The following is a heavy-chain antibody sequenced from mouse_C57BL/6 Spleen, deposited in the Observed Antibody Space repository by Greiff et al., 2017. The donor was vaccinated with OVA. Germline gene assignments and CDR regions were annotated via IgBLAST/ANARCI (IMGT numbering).Heavy chain of an antibody. CDR3: ARSGYGSLMDY. CDR1: GYTFTDYY. D-gene: IGHD1-1*01. V-gene: IGHV1-26*01. Sequence: VQLQQSGPELVKPGASVKISCKASGYTFTDYYMNWVKQSHGKSLEWIGDINPNNGGTSYNQKFKGKATLTVDKSSSTAYMELRSLTSEDSAVYYCARSGYGSLMDYWGQGTSVTVSS. J-gene: IGHJ4*01. CDR2: INPNNGGT.